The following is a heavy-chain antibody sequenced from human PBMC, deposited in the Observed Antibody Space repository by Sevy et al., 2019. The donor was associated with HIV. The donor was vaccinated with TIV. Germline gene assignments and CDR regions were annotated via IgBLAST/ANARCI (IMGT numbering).Heavy chain of an antibody. CDR3: ARAGRSSYCSSTSCQYGMDV. V-gene: IGHV3-21*01. D-gene: IGHD2-2*01. CDR2: ISSSSSYI. J-gene: IGHJ6*02. CDR1: GFTFSSYS. Sequence: GGSLRLSCAASGFTFSSYSMNWVRQAPGKGLEWVSSISSSSSYIYYADSVKGRFTICRDNAKNSLYLQMNSLRAEDTAVYYYARAGRSSYCSSTSCQYGMDVWGQGTTVTVSS.